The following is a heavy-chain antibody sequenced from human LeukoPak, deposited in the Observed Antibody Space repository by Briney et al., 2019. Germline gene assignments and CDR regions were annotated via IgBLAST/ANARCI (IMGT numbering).Heavy chain of an antibody. J-gene: IGHJ4*02. Sequence: PGGSLRLSCAASGFTFSSYSMNWVRQAPGKGREWVSSISSSSSYIYYADSVKGRFTISRDNAKNSLYLQMNSLRAEDTAVYYCARGGSGSYYNAYWGQGTLVTVSS. CDR2: ISSSSSYI. V-gene: IGHV3-21*01. CDR3: ARGGSGSYYNAY. D-gene: IGHD3-10*01. CDR1: GFTFSSYS.